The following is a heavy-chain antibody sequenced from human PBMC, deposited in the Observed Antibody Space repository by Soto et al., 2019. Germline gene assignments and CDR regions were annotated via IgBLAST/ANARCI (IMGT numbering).Heavy chain of an antibody. D-gene: IGHD3-16*02. V-gene: IGHV1-69*13. CDR3: ARDSSDYVWGSYRPTHFDY. CDR2: IIPIFGTA. Sequence: ASVKVSCKASGGTFSSYAISWVRQAPGQGLEWMGGIIPIFGTANYAQKFQGRVTITADESTSTAYMELSSLRSEDTAVYYCARDSSDYVWGSYRPTHFDYWGQGTLVTVSS. CDR1: GGTFSSYA. J-gene: IGHJ4*02.